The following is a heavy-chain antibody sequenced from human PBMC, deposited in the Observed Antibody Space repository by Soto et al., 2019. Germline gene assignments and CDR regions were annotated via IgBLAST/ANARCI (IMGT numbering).Heavy chain of an antibody. D-gene: IGHD2-15*01. Sequence: GGSLTLSCEGSGFTFSAYAMHWVRQAPGKGLEWVSYISSRSDTLYYADSVKGRFTISRDNAKNSVYLQVNNLRDEDTAVYSCARDWDIVILSVPIPNYNYGMDVWGQGTTVTVSS. CDR2: ISSRSDTL. V-gene: IGHV3-48*02. CDR3: ARDWDIVILSVPIPNYNYGMDV. J-gene: IGHJ6*02. CDR1: GFTFSAYA.